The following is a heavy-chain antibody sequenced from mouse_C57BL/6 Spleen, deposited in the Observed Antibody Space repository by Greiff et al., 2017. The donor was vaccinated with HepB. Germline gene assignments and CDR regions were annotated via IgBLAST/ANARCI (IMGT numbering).Heavy chain of an antibody. CDR3: ASYGNYGSYYAMDY. CDR2: IYPGDGDT. Sequence: QVQLKESGAELVKPGASVKISCKASGYAFSSYWMNWVKQRPGKGLEWIGQIYPGDGDTNYNGKFKGKATLTADKSSSTAYMQLSSLTSEDSAVYFCASYGNYGSYYAMDYWGQGTSVTVSS. CDR1: GYAFSSYW. V-gene: IGHV1-80*01. D-gene: IGHD2-1*01. J-gene: IGHJ4*01.